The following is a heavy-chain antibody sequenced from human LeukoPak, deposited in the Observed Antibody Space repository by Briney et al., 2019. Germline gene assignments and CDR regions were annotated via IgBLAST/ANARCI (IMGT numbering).Heavy chain of an antibody. J-gene: IGHJ4*02. CDR1: GCTFRSYS. CDR3: ARAPTVLVGYCSSSSCQADY. CDR2: IDPSSTYI. Sequence: GGSLRLSCAASGCTFRSYSMNWVRQAPGKGLEWVSAIDPSSTYIYYADSVKGRFTISRDNAENSLYLQMNSLRVEDTAVYYCARAPTVLVGYCSSSSCQADYWGQGTLVTVSS. D-gene: IGHD2-2*01. V-gene: IGHV3-21*01.